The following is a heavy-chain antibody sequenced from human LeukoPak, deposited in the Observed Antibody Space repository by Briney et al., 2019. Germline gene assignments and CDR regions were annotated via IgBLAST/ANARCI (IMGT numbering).Heavy chain of an antibody. D-gene: IGHD4-17*01. CDR1: GYTFTSYE. J-gene: IGHJ5*02. CDR2: MNPNSGNT. V-gene: IGHV1-18*01. CDR3: ARETTVTNNWFDP. Sequence: ASVKVSCMTSGYTFTSYEINWVRQATGQGLEWMGWMNPNSGNTNYAQKLQGRVTMTTDTSTSTAYMELRSLRSDDTAVYYCARETTVTNNWFDPWGQGTLVTVSS.